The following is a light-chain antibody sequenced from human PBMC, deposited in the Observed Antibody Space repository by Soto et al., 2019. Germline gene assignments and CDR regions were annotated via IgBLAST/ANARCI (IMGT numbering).Light chain of an antibody. J-gene: IGKJ3*01. CDR3: QQYNNWPLFT. CDR1: QSVSSN. Sequence: EIVMTQSPATLSVSPGERATLSCRASQSVSSNLAWYQKKPGQAPRLLIYGASTRATGIPARFSGSGSGTEFTLTISSLQSEDFAVYYCQQYNNWPLFTFGPGTKVDIK. V-gene: IGKV3-15*01. CDR2: GAS.